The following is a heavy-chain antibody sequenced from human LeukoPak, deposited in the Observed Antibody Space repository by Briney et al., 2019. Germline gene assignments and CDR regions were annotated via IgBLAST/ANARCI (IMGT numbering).Heavy chain of an antibody. V-gene: IGHV3-23*01. CDR3: ARVKMGATVTTFHYYCMDV. CDR1: GFTFSNSA. D-gene: IGHD4-11*01. Sequence: GGSLRLSCAASGFTFSNSAMSWVRQAPGKGLEWVSTLSGSGITTYYADSVKGRFTISRDNSKNTLYLQMNSLRAEDTAVYYCARVKMGATVTTFHYYCMDVWGVGTTVTVSS. CDR2: LSGSGITT. J-gene: IGHJ6*03.